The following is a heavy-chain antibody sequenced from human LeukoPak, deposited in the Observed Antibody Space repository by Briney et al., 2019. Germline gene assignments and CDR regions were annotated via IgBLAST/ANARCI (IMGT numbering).Heavy chain of an antibody. CDR2: VSYRGST. J-gene: IGHJ3*01. D-gene: IGHD6-13*01. Sequence: PSETLSLTCTVFGGPITGYYWSWIRQPPGKGLEWIGYVSYRGSTNYNPSLKIRVTISVDTSKNQFSLKLSSVTAADTAVYYCARPYSSNWYDAFHFWGQGTMVTVSS. V-gene: IGHV4-59*01. CDR1: GGPITGYY. CDR3: ARPYSSNWYDAFHF.